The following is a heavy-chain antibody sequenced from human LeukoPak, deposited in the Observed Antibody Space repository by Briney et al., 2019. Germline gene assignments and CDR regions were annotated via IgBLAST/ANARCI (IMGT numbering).Heavy chain of an antibody. J-gene: IGHJ4*02. CDR2: IYYSGST. Sequence: SETLSLTCTVSGGSISSYYWSWIRRPPGKGLEWVGYIYYSGSTNYNPSLKSRVTISVDTSKNQFSLKLSSVTAADTAVYYCARYGVVPAVHFDYWGQGTLVTVSS. D-gene: IGHD2-2*01. CDR1: GGSISSYY. V-gene: IGHV4-59*08. CDR3: ARYGVVPAVHFDY.